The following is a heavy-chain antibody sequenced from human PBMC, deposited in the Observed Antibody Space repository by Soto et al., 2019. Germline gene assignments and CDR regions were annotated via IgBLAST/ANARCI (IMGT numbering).Heavy chain of an antibody. V-gene: IGHV3-30-3*01. CDR3: ARDAGLGSLYYYYGMDV. D-gene: IGHD3-10*01. Sequence: PGGSLRLSCAASGFTFSSYAMHWVRQAPGKGLEWVAVISYDGSNKYYADSVKGRFTISRDNSKNTLYLQMNSLRAEDTAVYYCARDAGLGSLYYYYGMDVWGQGTTVTVS. CDR1: GFTFSSYA. J-gene: IGHJ6*02. CDR2: ISYDGSNK.